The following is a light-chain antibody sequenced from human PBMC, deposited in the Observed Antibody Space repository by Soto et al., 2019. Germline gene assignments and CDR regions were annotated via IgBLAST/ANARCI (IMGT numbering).Light chain of an antibody. CDR3: QNYNSAPLT. CDR1: QGIAPY. Sequence: DVQMTQSPSSLSAFVGDRVTITCRASQGIAPYLAWFQQKPGKVPKLLIYATSTLQSGVPSRFSGSGSRTDFTLTISSLQPEDVATYYCQNYNSAPLTFGGGPKVEIK. V-gene: IGKV1-27*01. CDR2: ATS. J-gene: IGKJ4*01.